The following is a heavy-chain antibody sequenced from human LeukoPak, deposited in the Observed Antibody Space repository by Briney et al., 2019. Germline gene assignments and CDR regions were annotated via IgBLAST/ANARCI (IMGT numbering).Heavy chain of an antibody. D-gene: IGHD3-16*02. Sequence: ASVKVSCKASGYTFTSYGISWVRQAPGQGLEWMGWISAYNGNTNYAQKLQRRVTMTTDTSTSTAYMELRSLRSDDTAVYYCARGSIMITFGGVIVIPFFDYWGQGTLVTVSS. V-gene: IGHV1-18*01. CDR2: ISAYNGNT. CDR3: ARGSIMITFGGVIVIPFFDY. J-gene: IGHJ4*02. CDR1: GYTFTSYG.